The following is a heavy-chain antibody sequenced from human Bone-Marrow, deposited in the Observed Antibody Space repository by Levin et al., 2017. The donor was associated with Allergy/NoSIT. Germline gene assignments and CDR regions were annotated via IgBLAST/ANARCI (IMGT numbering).Heavy chain of an antibody. V-gene: IGHV3-30*18. Sequence: SCAASGFTFSSYGMHWVRQAPGKGLEWVAVISYDGSNKYYADSVKGRFTISRDNSKNTLYLQMNSLRAEDTAVYYCAKEVLWFGELLENWFDPWGQGTLVTVSS. D-gene: IGHD3-10*01. CDR3: AKEVLWFGELLENWFDP. CDR1: GFTFSSYG. J-gene: IGHJ5*02. CDR2: ISYDGSNK.